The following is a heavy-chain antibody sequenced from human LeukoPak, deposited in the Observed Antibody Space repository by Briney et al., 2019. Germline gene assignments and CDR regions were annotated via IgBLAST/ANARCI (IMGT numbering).Heavy chain of an antibody. CDR1: GGSISSGDYY. J-gene: IGHJ3*02. D-gene: IGHD2-15*01. Sequence: SSETLSLTCTVSGGSISSGDYYWSWIRQHPGKGLEWIGYIYYSGSTYYNPSLRSRVTISVDTSKNQFSLRLSSVTAADTAVYFCARRRVVVASTDGASGAFDIWGQGTMVTVSS. CDR2: IYYSGST. V-gene: IGHV4-31*03. CDR3: ARRRVVVASTDGASGAFDI.